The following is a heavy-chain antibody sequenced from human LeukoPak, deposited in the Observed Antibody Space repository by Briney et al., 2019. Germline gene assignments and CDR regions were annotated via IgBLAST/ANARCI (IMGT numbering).Heavy chain of an antibody. CDR1: GGSISSYY. CDR3: ARDGGYSSSWYAPSWYFDL. J-gene: IGHJ2*01. CDR2: IYYSGST. Sequence: SETLSLTCTVSGGSISSYYWSWIRQPPGKGLEWIGYIYYSGSTNYNPSLKSRVTISVDTSKNPFSLKLSSVTAADTAVYYCARDGGYSSSWYAPSWYFDLWGRGTLVTVSS. D-gene: IGHD6-13*01. V-gene: IGHV4-59*01.